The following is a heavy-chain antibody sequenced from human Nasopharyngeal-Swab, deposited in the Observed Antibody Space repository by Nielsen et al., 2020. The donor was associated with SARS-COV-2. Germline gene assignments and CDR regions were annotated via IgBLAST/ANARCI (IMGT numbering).Heavy chain of an antibody. V-gene: IGHV4-39*07. J-gene: IGHJ4*02. CDR1: GGSISSSTYY. CDR3: ARGRRGYYDSSGEDFDY. CDR2: IYYSGST. Sequence: SETLSLTCTVSGGSISSSTYYWGWIRQPPGKGLEWIGNIYYSGSTYYNPSLESRVTISLDTSKNQLSLRLTSVTAADTAVYYCARGRRGYYDSSGEDFDYWGQGALVNVSS. D-gene: IGHD3-22*01.